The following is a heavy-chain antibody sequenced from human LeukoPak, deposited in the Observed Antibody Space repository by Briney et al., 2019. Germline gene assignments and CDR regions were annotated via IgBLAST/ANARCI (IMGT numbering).Heavy chain of an antibody. V-gene: IGHV3-53*04. CDR1: GFTVSSNY. Sequence: GGSLRLSCAASGFTVSSNYMSWVRQAPGKGLEWVSVIYSGGSTYYADSVKGRFTISRHNSKNTLYLQMNSLRAEDTAVYYCARDYHGSGQYYYYGMDVWGQGTTVSVSS. J-gene: IGHJ6*02. D-gene: IGHD3-10*01. CDR2: IYSGGST. CDR3: ARDYHGSGQYYYYGMDV.